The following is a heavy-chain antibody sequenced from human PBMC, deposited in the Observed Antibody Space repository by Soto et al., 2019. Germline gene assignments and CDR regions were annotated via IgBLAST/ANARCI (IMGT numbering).Heavy chain of an antibody. J-gene: IGHJ4*02. V-gene: IGHV3-53*01. CDR2: IYSGGST. Sequence: EVQLVESGGGLIQPGGSLRLSCAASGFTVSSNYMSWVRQAPGKGLEWVSVIYSGGSTYYADSVKGRFTISRDNSKNTLYLQMNSLRAEDTAVYYCARDVITFGGVIVQDYWGQGTLVTVSS. D-gene: IGHD3-16*02. CDR3: ARDVITFGGVIVQDY. CDR1: GFTVSSNY.